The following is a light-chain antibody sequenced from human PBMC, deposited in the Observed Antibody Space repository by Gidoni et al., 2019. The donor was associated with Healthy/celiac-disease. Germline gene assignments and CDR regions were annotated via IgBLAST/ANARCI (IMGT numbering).Light chain of an antibody. CDR3: AAWDDSLNGWV. CDR2: SNN. V-gene: IGLV1-44*01. J-gene: IGLJ3*02. Sequence: QSVLTQPPSASGTPGKRVTISCSGSSSNLGSNTVAWYQQLPGTAPKLLIYSNNQRPSGVPDRFSGSKSGTSAALAISGLQSEDEADYYCAAWDDSLNGWVFGGGTKLTVL. CDR1: SSNLGSNT.